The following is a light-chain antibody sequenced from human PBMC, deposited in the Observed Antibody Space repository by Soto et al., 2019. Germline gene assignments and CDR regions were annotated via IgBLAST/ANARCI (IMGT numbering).Light chain of an antibody. V-gene: IGKV1-5*01. CDR1: QSINSR. CDR2: HAS. Sequence: DIQMTQSPSTLSASVGDRVTISCRASQSINSRLAWYQQKPGKAPKLLIYHASTLESGVPSRFSGSGSGTEFTLTISSLQPDDFATYYCQQYMSYSFGQGTKVDIK. CDR3: QQYMSYS. J-gene: IGKJ1*01.